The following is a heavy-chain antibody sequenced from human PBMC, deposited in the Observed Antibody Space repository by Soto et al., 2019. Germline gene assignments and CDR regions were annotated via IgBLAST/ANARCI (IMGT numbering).Heavy chain of an antibody. J-gene: IGHJ4*02. V-gene: IGHV4-39*01. Sequence: SETLSLTCTVTGDSISSRSYYWGWIRQPPGKGLEWIGSIYYSGSTYNNPSLRSRVSMSIDTSKDQFSLELKSVSAADTALYFCARQRTSVVTQAYFDVWGTGSLVTVSS. D-gene: IGHD2-21*02. CDR1: GDSISSRSYY. CDR2: IYYSGST. CDR3: ARQRTSVVTQAYFDV.